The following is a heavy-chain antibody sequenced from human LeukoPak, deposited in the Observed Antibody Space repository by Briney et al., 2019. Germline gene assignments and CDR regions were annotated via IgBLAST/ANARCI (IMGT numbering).Heavy chain of an antibody. V-gene: IGHV3-23*01. CDR1: GFTFSSYA. Sequence: GGSLRLSCAASGFTFSSYAMSWVRQAPGKGLEWVSAISGSGGSTYYADSVKGRFTISRGNSKNTLYLQMNSLRAEDTAVYYCASQTFVAATVDYWGQGTLVTVSS. CDR3: ASQTFVAATVDY. D-gene: IGHD2-15*01. CDR2: ISGSGGST. J-gene: IGHJ4*02.